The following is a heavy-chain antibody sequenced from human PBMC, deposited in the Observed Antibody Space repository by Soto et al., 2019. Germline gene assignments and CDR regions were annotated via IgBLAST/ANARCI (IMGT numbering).Heavy chain of an antibody. CDR2: IWDDGSNK. D-gene: IGHD2-21*02. CDR1: GFTFSSYG. J-gene: IGHJ4*02. Sequence: QVQLVESGGGVVQPGRALRLSCAASGFTFSSYGMHWVRQAPGTGLEWVAVIWDDGSNKYYADSVKGRFTISRDNSKNTLALQMNSLRAEDTAVYYCARVNRDRCGCDCYPFDYWGQGTLVTVSS. V-gene: IGHV3-33*01. CDR3: ARVNRDRCGCDCYPFDY.